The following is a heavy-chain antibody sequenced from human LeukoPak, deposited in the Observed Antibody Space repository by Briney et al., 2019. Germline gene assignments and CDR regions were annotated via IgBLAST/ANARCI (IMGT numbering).Heavy chain of an antibody. CDR2: IYYSGST. Sequence: PSQTLSLTCTVSGGSISSGDYYWSWIRQPPGKGLEWIGYIYYSGSTYYNPSLKSRVTISVDTSKNQFSLKLSSVTAADTAVYYCARVAGTTSDAFDIWGQGTMVTVPS. J-gene: IGHJ3*02. D-gene: IGHD4-17*01. CDR3: ARVAGTTSDAFDI. V-gene: IGHV4-30-4*01. CDR1: GGSISSGDYY.